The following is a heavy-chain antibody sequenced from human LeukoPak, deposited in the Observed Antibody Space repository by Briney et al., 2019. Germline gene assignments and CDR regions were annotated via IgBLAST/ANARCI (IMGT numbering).Heavy chain of an antibody. Sequence: SETLSLTCAVYGGSFSGYYWSWIRQPPGKGLEWIGEINHSGSTNYNPSLKSRVTISVDTSKNQFSLKLSSVTAADTAVYYCARGFLIVRAEDWGQGTLVTVSS. J-gene: IGHJ4*02. CDR3: ARGFLIVRAED. D-gene: IGHD1-26*01. V-gene: IGHV4-34*01. CDR2: INHSGST. CDR1: GGSFSGYY.